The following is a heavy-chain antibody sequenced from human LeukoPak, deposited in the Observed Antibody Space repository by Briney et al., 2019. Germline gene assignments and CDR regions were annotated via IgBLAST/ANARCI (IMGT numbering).Heavy chain of an antibody. V-gene: IGHV3-48*01. CDR1: GFTFSTYT. D-gene: IGHD6-25*01. Sequence: GGSLRLSCAASGFTFSTYTMNWVRQPPGKGLEWVSNIATSSSTIYYADSVKGRFTISRDNAKDSLYLQMNSLRADDTAVYYCARFAAGGSYYYYMDVWGKGTTVTVSS. J-gene: IGHJ6*03. CDR3: ARFAAGGSYYYYMDV. CDR2: IATSSSTI.